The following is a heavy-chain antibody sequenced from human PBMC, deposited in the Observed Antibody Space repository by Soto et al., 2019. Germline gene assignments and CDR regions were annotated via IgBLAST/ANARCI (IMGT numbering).Heavy chain of an antibody. J-gene: IGHJ6*02. D-gene: IGHD2-8*01. V-gene: IGHV1-69*01. Sequence: SVKVSCKASGGTFISYASIWVRQAPGQGLEWMGGIIPIFGTANYAQKFQGRVTITADESTSTAYMELSSLRSEDTAVYYCARSYCTNGVCYKSYYYGMDVWGQGTTVTVSS. CDR3: ARSYCTNGVCYKSYYYGMDV. CDR2: IIPIFGTA. CDR1: GGTFISYA.